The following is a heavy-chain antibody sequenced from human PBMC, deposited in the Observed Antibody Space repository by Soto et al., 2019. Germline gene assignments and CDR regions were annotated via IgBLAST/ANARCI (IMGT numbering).Heavy chain of an antibody. CDR3: ARDHSQYQLLHYGMDV. J-gene: IGHJ6*02. Sequence: XVSLRLSCAASGFTFSSYSRNWVRQAPGKGLEWVSSISSSSSYIYYADSVKGRFNISRDNAKNSLYLQMKSLRAEDTAVYYCARDHSQYQLLHYGMDVWGQGTTVTVSS. CDR2: ISSSSSYI. D-gene: IGHD2-2*01. CDR1: GFTFSSYS. V-gene: IGHV3-21*01.